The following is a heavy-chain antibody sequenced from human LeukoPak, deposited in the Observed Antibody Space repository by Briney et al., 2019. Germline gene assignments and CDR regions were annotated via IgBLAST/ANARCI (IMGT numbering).Heavy chain of an antibody. V-gene: IGHV3-48*03. CDR2: ISSSGSTI. D-gene: IGHD6-19*01. CDR3: ARDRPQQWLVRGQRGYYYYMDV. Sequence: GGSLRLSCAASGFTFSSYEMNWVRQAPGKGLEWVSYISSSGSTIYYADSVKGRFTISRDNAKNSLYLQMNSLRAEDTAVYYCARDRPQQWLVRGQRGYYYYMDVWGKGTTVTISS. J-gene: IGHJ6*03. CDR1: GFTFSSYE.